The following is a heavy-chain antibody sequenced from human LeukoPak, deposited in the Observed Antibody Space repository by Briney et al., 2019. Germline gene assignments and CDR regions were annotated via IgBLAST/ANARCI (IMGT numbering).Heavy chain of an antibody. D-gene: IGHD2-2*01. Sequence: QPGGSLRLSGAASGLSFSSFAMSWVRQGPAMGLEWVSSIRGSGETFYADSVKGRFTLSSDSSRNTVYFQLNNLRVEDTAIYYCAKASWVSSTDAVRWGQGTLVTVSS. CDR3: AKASWVSSTDAVR. CDR1: GLSFSSFA. J-gene: IGHJ4*02. CDR2: IRGSGET. V-gene: IGHV3-23*01.